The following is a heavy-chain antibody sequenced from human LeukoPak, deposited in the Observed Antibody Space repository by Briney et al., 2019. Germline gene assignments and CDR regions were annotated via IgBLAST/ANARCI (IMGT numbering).Heavy chain of an antibody. D-gene: IGHD3-10*01. CDR3: ARWTTLVRGFDY. V-gene: IGHV4-4*07. CDR1: GGSISTYY. CDR2: IYISGST. Sequence: SETLSLTCTVSGGSISTYYWSWIRQPAGKGLEWIGRIYISGSTNYNPSLKSRVSMSVDTSKNHFSLKLSSVTAADSAVYYCARWTTLVRGFDYWGQGTLVTVSS. J-gene: IGHJ4*02.